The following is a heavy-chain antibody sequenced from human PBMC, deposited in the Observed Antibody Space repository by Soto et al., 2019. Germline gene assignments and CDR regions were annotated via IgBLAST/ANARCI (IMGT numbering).Heavy chain of an antibody. CDR1: GFTFSNYG. D-gene: IGHD1-26*01. J-gene: IGHJ3*02. Sequence: EVQLVESGGGLVQPGGSLRLSCEASGFTFSNYGMSWVRQGPGKGLEGVSTVGDGGGRKYYADSVKGRFTISRYNSKNMLFLQMNSVRADDTARYYGARKGIVGGRKHDAFDIWGQGTMVIVSS. V-gene: IGHV3-23*04. CDR3: ARKGIVGGRKHDAFDI. CDR2: VGDGGGRK.